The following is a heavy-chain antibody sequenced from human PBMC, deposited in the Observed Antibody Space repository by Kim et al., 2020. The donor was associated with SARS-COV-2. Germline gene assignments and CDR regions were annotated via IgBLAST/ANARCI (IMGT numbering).Heavy chain of an antibody. CDR2: INHSGST. J-gene: IGHJ4*02. CDR3: ALGPASQYTAWDY. Sequence: SETLSLTCAVYGGSFSGYYWSWIRQPPGKGLEWIGEINHSGSTNYNPSLKSRVTISVDTSKNQFSLKLSSVTAADTAVYYCALGPASQYTAWDYWGQGTLVTVSS. CDR1: GGSFSGYY. V-gene: IGHV4-34*01. D-gene: IGHD2-2*02.